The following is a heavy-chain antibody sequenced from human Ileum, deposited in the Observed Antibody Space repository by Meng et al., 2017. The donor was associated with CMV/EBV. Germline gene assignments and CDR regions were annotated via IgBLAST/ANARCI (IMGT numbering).Heavy chain of an antibody. Sequence: GESLKISCAASGFTVSSNYMSWVRQAPGKGLEWVSVIYSGGSTYYADSVKGRFTISRDNSKNTLYLKMNSLRAEDTAVYYCARGGDFWSGYYIDYWGQGTLVTVSS. CDR2: IYSGGST. J-gene: IGHJ4*02. CDR3: ARGGDFWSGYYIDY. CDR1: GFTVSSNY. V-gene: IGHV3-53*01. D-gene: IGHD3-3*01.